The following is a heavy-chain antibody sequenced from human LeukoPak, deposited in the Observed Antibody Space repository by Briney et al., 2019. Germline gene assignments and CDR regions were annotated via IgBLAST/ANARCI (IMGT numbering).Heavy chain of an antibody. CDR1: GYSFTSYW. CDR3: ARVTYYYDSSGSLYYYYMDV. CDR2: IYPGDSDT. J-gene: IGHJ6*03. D-gene: IGHD3-22*01. V-gene: IGHV5-51*01. Sequence: GESLKISCKGSGYSFTSYWIGWVRQMPGKGLEWMGIIYPGDSDTRYSPSFQGQVTISADKSISTAYLQWSSLKPSDTAMYYCARVTYYYDSSGSLYYYYMDVWGKGTTVTVSS.